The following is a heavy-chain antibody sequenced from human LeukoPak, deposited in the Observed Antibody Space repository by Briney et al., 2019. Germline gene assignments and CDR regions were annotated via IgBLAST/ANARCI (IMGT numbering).Heavy chain of an antibody. CDR1: GGSISSYY. J-gene: IGHJ4*02. CDR3: AVTMVRGVIRHFDY. Sequence: PSETLSLTCTVSGGSISSYYWSWIRQPPGKGLEWIGYIYYSGSTNYNPSLKSRVTISVDTSKNQFSLKLSSVTAADTAVYYCAVTMVRGVIRHFDYWGQGTLVTVSS. V-gene: IGHV4-59*08. CDR2: IYYSGST. D-gene: IGHD3-10*01.